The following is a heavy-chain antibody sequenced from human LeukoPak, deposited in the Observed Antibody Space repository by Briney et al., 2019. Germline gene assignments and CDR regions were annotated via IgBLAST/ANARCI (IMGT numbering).Heavy chain of an antibody. V-gene: IGHV4-59*01. CDR2: IYYSGST. CDR1: GGSFSGYY. Sequence: SETLSLTCAVYGGSFSGYYWSWIRQPPGKGLEWIGYIYYSGSTNYNPSLKSRVTISVDTSKNQFSLKLSSVTAADTAVYYCARDHEYWGQGTLVTVSS. J-gene: IGHJ4*02. CDR3: ARDHEY.